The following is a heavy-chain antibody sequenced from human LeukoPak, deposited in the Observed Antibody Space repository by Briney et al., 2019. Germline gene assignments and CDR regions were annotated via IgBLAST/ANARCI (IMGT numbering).Heavy chain of an antibody. CDR3: ARLIPRSGLRLDY. CDR2: VFYSGTA. CDR1: GGSIRSSRHY. Sequence: SETLSLTCTLSGGSIRSSRHYWGWIRQPPGKGLEYIGSVFYSGTASYNPSLKSRVTISVPPPVNQLFFKVPSVTAADTAVYYCARLIPRSGLRLDYWGQGILVTVSS. J-gene: IGHJ4*02. V-gene: IGHV4-39*01. D-gene: IGHD3-16*01.